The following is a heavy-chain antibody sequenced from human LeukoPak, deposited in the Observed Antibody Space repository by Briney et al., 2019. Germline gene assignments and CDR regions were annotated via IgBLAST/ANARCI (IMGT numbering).Heavy chain of an antibody. CDR3: ATEEESTYDSSGYDAFDI. V-gene: IGHV1-69*05. Sequence: ASVKVSCKASGGTFSGYAISWVRQAPGQGLEWMGGIFPIFGTANYAQKFQGRVTITTDESTSTAYMELSSLRSEDTAVYYCATEEESTYDSSGYDAFDIWGQGTMVTVSS. D-gene: IGHD3-22*01. CDR1: GGTFSGYA. CDR2: IFPIFGTA. J-gene: IGHJ3*02.